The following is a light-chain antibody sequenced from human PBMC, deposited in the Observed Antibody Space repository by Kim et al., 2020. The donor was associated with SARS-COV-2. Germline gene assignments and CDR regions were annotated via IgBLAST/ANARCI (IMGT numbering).Light chain of an antibody. CDR3: QQYGSSPPA. V-gene: IGKV3-20*01. CDR1: QSVSSSY. CDR2: GAS. J-gene: IGKJ1*01. Sequence: IVLTQSPGTLSLSPGERATLSCRASQSVSSSYLAWYQQKPGQAPRLLIYGASSRATGIPDRFSGSGSGTDFTLTISRLEPEDFAVYYCQQYGSSPPAFGQGTKVYIK.